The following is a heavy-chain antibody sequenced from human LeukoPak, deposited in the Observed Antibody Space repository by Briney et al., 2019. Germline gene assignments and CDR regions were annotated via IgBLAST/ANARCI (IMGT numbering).Heavy chain of an antibody. CDR2: ITSKSDGETT. CDR3: ARDSEDSPSNDRKWVRVRGPYDGMDV. D-gene: IGHD3-10*01. Sequence: GGSLRLSCAASGFTFTNAWMGWVRQAPGKGLEWVGRITSKSDGETTEYAAAVKGKFTISRDDSKNTLYLQMHSLKTEDTAVYYCARDSEDSPSNDRKWVRVRGPYDGMDVWGQGTTVTVSS. V-gene: IGHV3-15*01. J-gene: IGHJ6*02. CDR1: GFTFTNAW.